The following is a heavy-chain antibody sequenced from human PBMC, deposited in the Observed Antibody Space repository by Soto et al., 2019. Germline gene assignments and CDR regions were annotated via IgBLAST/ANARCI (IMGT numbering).Heavy chain of an antibody. D-gene: IGHD3-9*01. CDR3: ARNSDILTGYLFDY. CDR1: GGTFSSYA. J-gene: IGHJ4*02. CDR2: IIPIFGTA. Sequence: QVQLVQSGAEVKKPWSSVKVSCKASGGTFSSYAISWVRQAPGQGLEWMGGIIPIFGTANYAQKFQGRVTITADESTSTAYMELSSLRSEDTAVYYCARNSDILTGYLFDYWGQGTLVTVSS. V-gene: IGHV1-69*01.